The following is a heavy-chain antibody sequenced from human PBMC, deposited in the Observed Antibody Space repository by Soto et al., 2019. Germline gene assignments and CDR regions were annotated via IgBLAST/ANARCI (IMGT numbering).Heavy chain of an antibody. V-gene: IGHV3-21*01. CDR2: ISSSSSYI. Sequence: GGSLRLSCAASGFTFSSYSMNWVRQAPGKGLEWVSSISSSSSYIYYADSVKGRFTISRDNAKNSLYLQMNSLRAEDTAVYYCARDSTTTDHYFDYWGQGTLVTVSS. J-gene: IGHJ4*02. CDR1: GFTFSSYS. CDR3: ARDSTTTDHYFDY. D-gene: IGHD1-1*01.